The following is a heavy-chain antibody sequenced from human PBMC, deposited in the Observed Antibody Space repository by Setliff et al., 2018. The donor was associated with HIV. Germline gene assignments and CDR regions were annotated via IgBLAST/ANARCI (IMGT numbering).Heavy chain of an antibody. CDR1: GGSISTSNYY. CDR3: ARVPPRIAVAGLYMDV. V-gene: IGHV4-39*07. CDR2: IYYSGST. J-gene: IGHJ6*03. D-gene: IGHD6-19*01. Sequence: SETLSLTCILSGGSISTSNYYWGWIRQPPGKGLEWIGSIYYSGSTYYNPSLKSRVTTSVDTPKNQFSLKLSSVTAADTAVYYCARVPPRIAVAGLYMDVWGKGTTVTVSS.